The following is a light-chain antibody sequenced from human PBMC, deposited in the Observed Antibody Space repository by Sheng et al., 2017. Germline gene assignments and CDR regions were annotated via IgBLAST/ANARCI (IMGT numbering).Light chain of an antibody. V-gene: IGKV1-5*03. J-gene: IGKJ1*01. Sequence: DIQMTQSPSTLSASVGDRVTITCRASQSIDSRLAWYQQKPGKAPKLLIYGASTLESGVPARFRGSGSGTEFILTISSLQPDDFATYYCQQYNSYWTFGQGTKVEIK. CDR1: QSIDSR. CDR2: GAS. CDR3: QQYNSYWT.